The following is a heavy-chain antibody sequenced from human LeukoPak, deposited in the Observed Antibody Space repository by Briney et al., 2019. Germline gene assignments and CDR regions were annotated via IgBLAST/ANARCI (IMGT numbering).Heavy chain of an antibody. Sequence: SETLSLTCTLSGGSINNYHWSWIRQPPGKGLEWIGYIYYNGNTNYNPSLKSRVTISVDTSKNQFSLKLSSVTAADTAVYFCAREYSSGLSWFDPWGQGTLVTVSS. J-gene: IGHJ5*02. D-gene: IGHD6-19*01. V-gene: IGHV4-59*01. CDR2: IYYNGNT. CDR3: AREYSSGLSWFDP. CDR1: GGSINNYH.